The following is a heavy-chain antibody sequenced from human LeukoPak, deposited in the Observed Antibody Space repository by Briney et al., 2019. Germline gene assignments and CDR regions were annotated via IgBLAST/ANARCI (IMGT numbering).Heavy chain of an antibody. Sequence: GGSLRLSCAASGFTFSSYSMNWVRQAPGKGLEWVSVIYSGGSTYYADSVKGRFTISRDNAKNSLYLQMNSLRAEDTAVYYCARGTAGGVINWGIHYWGQGTLVTVSS. CDR1: GFTFSSYS. J-gene: IGHJ4*02. CDR3: ARGTAGGVINWGIHY. D-gene: IGHD3-16*02. CDR2: IYSGGST. V-gene: IGHV3-66*01.